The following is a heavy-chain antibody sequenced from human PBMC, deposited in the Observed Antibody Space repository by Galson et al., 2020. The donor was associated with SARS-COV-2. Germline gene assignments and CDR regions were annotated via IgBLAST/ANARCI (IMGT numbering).Heavy chain of an antibody. Sequence: GGSLRLSCAASGFTFSSYAMNWVRQAPGKGLEWVSAISAGGGSTYYADSVKGRFTISRDNSKNTLYLQIHSLRAEDTAVYYCAKPGVVVVAAYFDYWGQGTLVAVSS. CDR1: GFTFSSYA. CDR2: ISAGGGST. V-gene: IGHV3-23*01. CDR3: AKPGVVVVAAYFDY. D-gene: IGHD2-15*01. J-gene: IGHJ4*02.